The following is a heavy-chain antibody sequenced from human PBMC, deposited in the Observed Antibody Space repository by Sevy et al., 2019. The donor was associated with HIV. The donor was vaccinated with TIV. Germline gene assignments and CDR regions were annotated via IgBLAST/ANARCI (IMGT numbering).Heavy chain of an antibody. V-gene: IGHV4-30-2*01. CDR2: MYYSGSH. Sequence: SETLSLTCGVSGDSISTSGYSWSWIRQPPGKGLEWIGYMYYSGSHFYNPSLQSRVTISFDTSKMQLSLKLTSMTAADTAVYYCAGWGGGAFRIWGQGTMVTVSS. CDR3: AGWGGGAFRI. CDR1: GDSISTSGYS. J-gene: IGHJ3*02. D-gene: IGHD7-27*01.